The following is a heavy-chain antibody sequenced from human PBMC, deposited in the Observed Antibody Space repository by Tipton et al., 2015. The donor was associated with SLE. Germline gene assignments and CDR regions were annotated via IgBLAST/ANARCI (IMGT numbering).Heavy chain of an antibody. V-gene: IGHV4-38-2*02. CDR3: ARGGGDSSSCQDFDR. CDR2: MRRGGRT. Sequence: TLSLTCTVSGFSIINGYYWGWIRQAPGKGLEWVGCMRRGGRTDYNPSLQSRVAMSVDTSKNQLSIDLNSVTAADTAVYYCARGGGDSSSCQDFDRWGQGTLVTVSS. CDR1: GFSIINGYY. D-gene: IGHD6-13*01. J-gene: IGHJ4*02.